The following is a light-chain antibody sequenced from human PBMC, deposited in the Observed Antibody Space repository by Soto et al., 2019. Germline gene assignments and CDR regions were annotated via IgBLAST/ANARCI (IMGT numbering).Light chain of an antibody. CDR2: EVS. Sequence: QSARTQPPSASGSPGQSVTISCTGTGGDIGTYKYVSWYQQHPGQAPKLIIYEVSKRPSGVPGRFFGSKSGNTASLTVSGLQSEDEADYYCTSYAGSSNWVFGGGTKLTVL. J-gene: IGLJ3*02. V-gene: IGLV2-8*01. CDR1: GGDIGTYKY. CDR3: TSYAGSSNWV.